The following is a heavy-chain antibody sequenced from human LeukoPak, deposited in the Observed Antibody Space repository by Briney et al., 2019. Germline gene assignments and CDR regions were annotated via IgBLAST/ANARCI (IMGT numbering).Heavy chain of an antibody. CDR3: ARGRVYYDFWSGYYTGGWFDP. D-gene: IGHD3-3*01. J-gene: IGHJ5*02. CDR1: GVSFSGYY. Sequence: PSETLSLTCAVYGVSFSGYYWSWIRQPPGKGLEWIGEINHSGSTNYNPSLKSRVTISVDTSKNQFSLKLSSVTAADTAVYYCARGRVYYDFWSGYYTGGWFDPWGQGTLVTVSS. CDR2: INHSGST. V-gene: IGHV4-34*01.